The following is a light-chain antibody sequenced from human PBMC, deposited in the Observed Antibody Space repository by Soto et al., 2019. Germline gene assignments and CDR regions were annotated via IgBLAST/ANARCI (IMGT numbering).Light chain of an antibody. CDR1: QTISSN. CDR3: QQYSSWPLT. V-gene: IGKV3-15*01. J-gene: IGKJ4*01. CDR2: AAA. Sequence: EIVMTQSPATLSVSPGERATLSCRASQTISSNLAWYQQKPGQAPRLLIYAAATRATSIPATFSGSGSGKEFSLTISSLQSEDFAIYYGQQYSSWPLTFGGGTKVEIK.